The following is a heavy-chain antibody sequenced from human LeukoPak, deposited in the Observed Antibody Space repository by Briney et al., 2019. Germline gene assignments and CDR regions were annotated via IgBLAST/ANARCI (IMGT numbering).Heavy chain of an antibody. CDR3: AKDTYYYYYMDV. CDR2: ISGSGGST. Sequence: QPGGSLRLSCAASGFTFSSYALSWVRQAPGKGLEWVSAISGSGGSTYYADSVKGRFTISRDNSKNTLYLQMNSLRAEDTAVYYCAKDTYYYYYMDVWGKGTTVTVSS. J-gene: IGHJ6*03. CDR1: GFTFSSYA. V-gene: IGHV3-23*01.